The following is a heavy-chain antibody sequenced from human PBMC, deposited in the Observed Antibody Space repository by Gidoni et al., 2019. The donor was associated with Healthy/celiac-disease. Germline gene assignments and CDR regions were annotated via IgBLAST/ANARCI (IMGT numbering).Heavy chain of an antibody. V-gene: IGHV3-33*01. J-gene: IGHJ3*02. Sequence: QVQLVESGGGVVQPGRSLRLSCAASGFTFSSYGMHWVRQAPGKGLEWVAVIWYDGSNKYYADSVKGRFTISRDNSKNTLYLQMNSLRAEDTAVYYCARDKEVASGWFDAFDIWGQGTMVTVSS. D-gene: IGHD6-19*01. CDR1: GFTFSSYG. CDR3: ARDKEVASGWFDAFDI. CDR2: IWYDGSNK.